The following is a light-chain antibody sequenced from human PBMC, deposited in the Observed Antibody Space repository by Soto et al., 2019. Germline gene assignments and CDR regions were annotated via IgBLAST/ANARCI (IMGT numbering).Light chain of an antibody. V-gene: IGLV2-14*01. J-gene: IGLJ2*01. CDR1: TSDVGGYNY. Sequence: QSALTQPASVSGSPGQSITISCTGTTSDVGGYNYVSWYQQHPGKAPKLMIYDVSNRPSGVSNRFSGSKSGNTASLTISGLQADDEADYYCSSYTSSSTLVFGGGTKATVL. CDR2: DVS. CDR3: SSYTSSSTLV.